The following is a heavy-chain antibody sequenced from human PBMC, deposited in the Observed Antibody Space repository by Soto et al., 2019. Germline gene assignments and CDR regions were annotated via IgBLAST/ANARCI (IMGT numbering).Heavy chain of an antibody. D-gene: IGHD6-19*01. Sequence: RESLKISCKGSGYSFTSYWIGWVRQMPGKGLEWMGIIYPGDSDTRYSPSFQGQVTISADKSISTAYLQWSSLKASDTAMYYCARAYIPGIAVAGSFVVFGYWGQGTLVTVSS. CDR3: ARAYIPGIAVAGSFVVFGY. CDR2: IYPGDSDT. CDR1: GYSFTSYW. J-gene: IGHJ4*02. V-gene: IGHV5-51*01.